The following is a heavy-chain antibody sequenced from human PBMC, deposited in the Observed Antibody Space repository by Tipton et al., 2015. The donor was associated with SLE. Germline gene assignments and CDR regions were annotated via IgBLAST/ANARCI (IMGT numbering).Heavy chain of an antibody. J-gene: IGHJ6*02. CDR1: GYTFTGYY. CDR3: AREVAYCGGDCYNDYYYGMDV. V-gene: IGHV1-2*06. Sequence: QSGAEVKKPGASVKVSCKASGYTFTGYYMHWVRQAPGQGLEWMGRINPNSGGTNYAQKFQGRVTMTRGTSISTAHMELSRLRSDDTAVYYCAREVAYCGGDCYNDYYYGMDVWGQGTTVTVSS. CDR2: INPNSGGT. D-gene: IGHD2-21*01.